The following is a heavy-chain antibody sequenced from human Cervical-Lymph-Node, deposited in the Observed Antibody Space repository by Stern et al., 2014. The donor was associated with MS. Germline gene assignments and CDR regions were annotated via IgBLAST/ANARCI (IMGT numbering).Heavy chain of an antibody. J-gene: IGHJ4*02. CDR2: ITHVGST. D-gene: IGHD6-19*01. CDR1: GFTVSRDY. Sequence: EVQLVESGGGVIQPGGSLRLSCTASGFTVSRDYMTWVRQAPGKGLEWVSLITHVGSTFYTDSVKGRFTISRDDSKNTVYLHMTSLRAEDTAMYYCAKDQAVAGYFDYWGQGTLVTVSS. CDR3: AKDQAVAGYFDY. V-gene: IGHV3-53*01.